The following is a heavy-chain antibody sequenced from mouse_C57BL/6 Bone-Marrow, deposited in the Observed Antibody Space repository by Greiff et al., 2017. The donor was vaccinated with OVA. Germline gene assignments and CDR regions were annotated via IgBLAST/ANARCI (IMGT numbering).Heavy chain of an antibody. D-gene: IGHD1-1*01. V-gene: IGHV1-64*01. CDR2: IHPNSGST. CDR3: ARRVEDYYYGSSYGYFDV. J-gene: IGHJ1*03. Sequence: QVQLQQPGAELVKPGASVKLSCKASGYTFTSYWMHWVKQRPGQGLEWIGMIHPNSGSTNYNEKFKSKATLTVDKSSSTAYMQLSSLTSEDSAVYYCARRVEDYYYGSSYGYFDVWGTGTTVTVSS. CDR1: GYTFTSYW.